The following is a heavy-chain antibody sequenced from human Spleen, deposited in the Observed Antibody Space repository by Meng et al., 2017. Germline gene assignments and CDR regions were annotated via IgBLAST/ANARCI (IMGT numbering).Heavy chain of an antibody. Sequence: GESLKISCAASGFTFSSYAMHWVRQAPGKGLEWVAVISYDGSNKYYADSVKGRFTISRDNSKNTLYLQMNSLRAEDTAVYYCARDPTYYYDSSGYLDYWGQGTLVTVSS. CDR1: GFTFSSYA. CDR2: ISYDGSNK. CDR3: ARDPTYYYDSSGYLDY. D-gene: IGHD3-22*01. J-gene: IGHJ4*02. V-gene: IGHV3-30*04.